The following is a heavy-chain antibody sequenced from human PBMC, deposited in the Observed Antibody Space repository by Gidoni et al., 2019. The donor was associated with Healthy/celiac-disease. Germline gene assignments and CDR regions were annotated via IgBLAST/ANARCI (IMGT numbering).Heavy chain of an antibody. J-gene: IGHJ4*02. CDR3: ARPSTYSSSSGFDY. V-gene: IGHV3-21*01. CDR2: ISSSSSYR. Sequence: EVQLVESGGGLVKPGGSLRLSCAASGFTFSSYSMNWVRQAPGKVLEWVSSISSSSSYRYYSDSLKGRFTISRDNAKNSLYLQMNSLRAEDTAVYYCARPSTYSSSSGFDYWGQGTLVTVSS. CDR1: GFTFSSYS. D-gene: IGHD6-6*01.